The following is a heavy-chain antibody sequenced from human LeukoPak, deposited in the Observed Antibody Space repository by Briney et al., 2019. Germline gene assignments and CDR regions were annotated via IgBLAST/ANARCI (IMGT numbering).Heavy chain of an antibody. CDR3: AKDRTVGASYWYFDL. CDR1: GFICSDYA. D-gene: IGHD1-26*01. Sequence: GGSLRLSCTASGFICSDYAMSWARQAPGKGLEWVAGISSGGSGGNTYYADSVKGRFTISRDTSKNILFLQMNTLRAEDTAIYYCAKDRTVGASYWYFDLWGRGTLVTVSS. J-gene: IGHJ2*01. V-gene: IGHV3-23*01. CDR2: ISSGGSGGNT.